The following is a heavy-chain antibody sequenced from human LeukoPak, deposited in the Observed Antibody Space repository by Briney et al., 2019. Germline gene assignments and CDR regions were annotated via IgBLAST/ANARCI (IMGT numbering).Heavy chain of an antibody. D-gene: IGHD3-10*01. CDR1: GYTFTMYY. CDR2: INPSDGAT. Sequence: ASVKVSCKASGYTFTMYYIHWVRQAPGQGLEWMGMINPSDGATTYAQRFQGRVTMTRDMSTTTVYMDLRSLRSDDTAVYFCAREQRAGLSANVRELFASYYTYYYMDVWGRGTTVTVSS. CDR3: AREQRAGLSANVRELFASYYTYYYMDV. J-gene: IGHJ6*03. V-gene: IGHV1-46*01.